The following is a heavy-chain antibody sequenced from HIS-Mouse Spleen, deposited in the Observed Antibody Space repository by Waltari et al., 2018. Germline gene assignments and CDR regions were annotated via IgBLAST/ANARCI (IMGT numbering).Heavy chain of an antibody. Sequence: QLQLQESGPGLVKPSETLSLTCTVSGGSISSSSYYWGWIRQPPGKGLEWIGSIYYGCDNYHNPYLKSRGTISVDTSKNQFSLKLSSVTAADTAVYYCAREIPYSSSWYDWYFDLWGRGTLVTVSS. V-gene: IGHV4-39*07. CDR2: IYYGCDN. CDR1: GGSISSSSYY. J-gene: IGHJ2*01. D-gene: IGHD6-13*01. CDR3: AREIPYSSSWYDWYFDL.